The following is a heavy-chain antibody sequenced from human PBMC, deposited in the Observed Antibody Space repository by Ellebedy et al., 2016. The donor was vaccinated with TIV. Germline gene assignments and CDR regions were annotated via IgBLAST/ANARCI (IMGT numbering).Heavy chain of an antibody. CDR2: ISPGSTYI. Sequence: GGSLRPSXPASGFTFKSYTMNWVRQAPGKGLEWVSSISPGSTYIYYADSVKGRFTISRDNAKNSVYLQMNSLRAEDTAVYCCARDASGSYYAEFVWFDPWGQGTLVTVSS. V-gene: IGHV3-21*01. CDR1: GFTFKSYT. D-gene: IGHD3-10*01. CDR3: ARDASGSYYAEFVWFDP. J-gene: IGHJ5*02.